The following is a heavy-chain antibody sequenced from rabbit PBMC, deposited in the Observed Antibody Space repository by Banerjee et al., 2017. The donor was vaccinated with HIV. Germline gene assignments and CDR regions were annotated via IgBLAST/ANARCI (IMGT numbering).Heavy chain of an antibody. Sequence: QSLVESGGGLVQPEGSLTLTCTASGFSFSSSYYMCWVRQAPGKGLEWIACIDGGSSGNTYYASWAKGRFTISKTSSTTVTLQMTSLTAADTATYFCARDDTGGYTPYAIEFSFWGQGTLVTVS. J-gene: IGHJ4*01. CDR2: IDGGSSGNT. V-gene: IGHV1S40*01. CDR3: ARDDTGGYTPYAIEFSF. D-gene: IGHD6-1*01. CDR1: GFSFSSSYY.